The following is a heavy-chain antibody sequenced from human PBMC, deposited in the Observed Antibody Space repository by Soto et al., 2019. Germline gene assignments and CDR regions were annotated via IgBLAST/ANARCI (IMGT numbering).Heavy chain of an antibody. Sequence: ASVKVSCKASGYTFSGYYIHWVRQAPGQGLEWMGWIYPNSGGAIYTQHFQGRVTMTRDTSFTTAYMELSRLRSDDTALYYCARDSHYDILTGYSRNALAIWGQGTMVT. CDR2: IYPNSGGA. D-gene: IGHD3-9*01. CDR3: ARDSHYDILTGYSRNALAI. CDR1: GYTFSGYY. V-gene: IGHV1-2*02. J-gene: IGHJ3*02.